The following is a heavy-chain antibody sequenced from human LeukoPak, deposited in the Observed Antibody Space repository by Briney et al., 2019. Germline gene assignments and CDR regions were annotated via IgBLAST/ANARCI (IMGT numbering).Heavy chain of an antibody. Sequence: ASVTVTCMASGYTFTSYGISWLRPAPGQGVEWMGLISDYYGNKNYAQKLQGRATMTTDTSTSTAYMELRSLRSDDTAVYYCARMDTAMAVGIDYWGQGTLVTVSS. CDR2: ISDYYGNK. CDR1: GYTFTSYG. J-gene: IGHJ4*02. V-gene: IGHV1-18*04. D-gene: IGHD5-18*01. CDR3: ARMDTAMAVGIDY.